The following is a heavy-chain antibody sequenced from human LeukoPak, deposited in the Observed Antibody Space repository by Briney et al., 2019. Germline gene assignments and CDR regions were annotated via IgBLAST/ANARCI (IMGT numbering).Heavy chain of an antibody. CDR1: GGSISSGGYY. J-gene: IGHJ5*02. CDR2: IYYSGST. Sequence: SETLSLTCTVSGGSISSGGYYWSWIRQHPGKGLEWIGYIYYSGSTYYNPSLKSRVTISVDMSKNQFSLKLSSVTAADTAVYYCARDQGSAKNWFDPWGQGTLVTVSS. CDR3: ARDQGSAKNWFDP. V-gene: IGHV4-31*03.